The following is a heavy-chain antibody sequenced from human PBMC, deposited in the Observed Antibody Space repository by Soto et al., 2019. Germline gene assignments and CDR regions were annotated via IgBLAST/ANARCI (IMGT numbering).Heavy chain of an antibody. V-gene: IGHV4-39*01. CDR2: IYYSGST. Sequence: SETLSLTCTVPGCSITSSSYYWGWILQPPGKGLEWIGSIYYSGSTYYNPSLKSRVTISVDTSKNQFSLKLSSVTAADTAVYYCATQEVGGTYVYTFDPWGQGTLVTVAS. J-gene: IGHJ5*02. CDR1: GCSITSSSYY. CDR3: ATQEVGGTYVYTFDP. D-gene: IGHD1-26*01.